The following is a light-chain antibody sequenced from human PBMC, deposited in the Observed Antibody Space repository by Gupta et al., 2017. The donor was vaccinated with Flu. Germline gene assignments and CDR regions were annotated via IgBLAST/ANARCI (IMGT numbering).Light chain of an antibody. CDR1: QSVSSY. J-gene: IGKJ2*01. CDR2: DAS. CDR3: QQRSNWPPLYT. V-gene: IGKV3-11*01. Sequence: ELVLTQSPATLSLSPGARATLSCRASQSVSSYLAWYQQKPGQAPRLLIYDASNRATGIPARFSGSGSGTDFTLTISSLEPEDFAVYYCQQRSNWPPLYTFGQGTKLEIK.